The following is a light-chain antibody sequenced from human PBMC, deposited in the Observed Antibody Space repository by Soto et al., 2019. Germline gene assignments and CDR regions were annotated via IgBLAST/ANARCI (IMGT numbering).Light chain of an antibody. J-gene: IGKJ1*01. Sequence: DIPMTQSPSSLSASVGDRVAITRRASQGIRDALGWYQQKPGKAPKRLIYAASSLQSGVPSRFSGSGSGTAFTLTISSLQPEDFATYYCLQHNSYPQTFGQGTKVDIK. CDR1: QGIRDA. CDR2: AAS. CDR3: LQHNSYPQT. V-gene: IGKV1-17*01.